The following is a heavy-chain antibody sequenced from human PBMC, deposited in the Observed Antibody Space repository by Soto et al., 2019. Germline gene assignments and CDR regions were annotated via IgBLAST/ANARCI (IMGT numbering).Heavy chain of an antibody. J-gene: IGHJ4*02. V-gene: IGHV3-30*03. D-gene: IGHD3-10*01. CDR2: IPPDEDNK. CDR1: GFTFSNHG. Sequence: QVQLVESGGGVVQPGRSLRLSCAASGFTFSNHGFHWVRQAPGKGLEWVAVIPPDEDNKHYADSVTGRFTLSRDKSKNTVYLQMSSLRAEDTAVYFCARDLVVPPYGAGSYYALDYWGQGTLVTVSS. CDR3: ARDLVVPPYGAGSYYALDY.